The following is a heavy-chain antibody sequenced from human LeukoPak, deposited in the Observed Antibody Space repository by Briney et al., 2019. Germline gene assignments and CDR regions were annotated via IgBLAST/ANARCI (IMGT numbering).Heavy chain of an antibody. CDR3: ARMSGTNYYYYGMDV. Sequence: SETLSLTCTVSGGSINSYYWSWIRQPPGKGLEWIGYIYYSGSTNYNPSLESRVTISVDTSKNQFSLKLSSVTAADTAVYYCARMSGTNYYYYGMDVWGQGTTVTVSS. J-gene: IGHJ6*02. CDR1: GGSINSYY. CDR2: IYYSGST. V-gene: IGHV4-59*01. D-gene: IGHD1-26*01.